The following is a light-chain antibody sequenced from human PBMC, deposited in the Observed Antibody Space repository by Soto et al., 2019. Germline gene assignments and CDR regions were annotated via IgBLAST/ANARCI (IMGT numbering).Light chain of an antibody. J-gene: IGKJ1*01. Sequence: EIVMTQSPATLSVSPGERATLSCRASQSVSSNLAWYQQKPGQAPRLLIYGASTRATGIPARFSGSGSGTKFTPTISSLQSEDCAVYYCQQYNNWPQTFGQGTKVEVK. CDR1: QSVSSN. CDR3: QQYNNWPQT. CDR2: GAS. V-gene: IGKV3-15*01.